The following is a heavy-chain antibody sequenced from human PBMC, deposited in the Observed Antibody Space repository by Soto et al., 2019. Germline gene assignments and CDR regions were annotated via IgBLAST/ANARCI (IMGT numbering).Heavy chain of an antibody. D-gene: IGHD7-27*01. CDR2: INPNSGGT. V-gene: IGHV1-2*04. J-gene: IGHJ6*02. CDR3: ARFDALGILGPYGMDV. CDR1: GYTFTGYY. Sequence: GASVKVSCKASGYTFTGYYMHWVRQAPGQGLELIGWINPNSGGTNYAQKFQGWVTMTRDTSISTAYMELSRLRSDDTAVYYCARFDALGILGPYGMDVWGQGTTVTVSS.